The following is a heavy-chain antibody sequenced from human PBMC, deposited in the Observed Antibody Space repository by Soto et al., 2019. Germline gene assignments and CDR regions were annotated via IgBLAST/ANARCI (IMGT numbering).Heavy chain of an antibody. Sequence: PGGSLRLSCAASGFTFSSYDMHWVRQATGKGLEWVSAIGTAGDTYYPGSVKGRFTISRENAKNSLYLQMDSLRAEDTAVYYCARALRFLEWLRGKDCYYYGMDVWGQGTTVTVSS. CDR2: IGTAGDT. J-gene: IGHJ6*02. CDR1: GFTFSSYD. CDR3: ARALRFLEWLRGKDCYYYGMDV. V-gene: IGHV3-13*01. D-gene: IGHD3-3*01.